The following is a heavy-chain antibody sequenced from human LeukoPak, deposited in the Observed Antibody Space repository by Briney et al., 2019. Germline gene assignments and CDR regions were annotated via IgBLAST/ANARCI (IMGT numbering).Heavy chain of an antibody. V-gene: IGHV4-30-4*01. Sequence: PSQTLSLTCTVSGGSIGSDNYFWSSIRQPPGEGLEWIGYIYYSGGTYYNPSLRSRVTISVDTSKNQFSLKLSSVTAADTAVYYCARGGTTVVAPVYWGQGTLVTVSS. J-gene: IGHJ4*02. CDR2: IYYSGGT. CDR1: GGSIGSDNYF. CDR3: ARGGTTVVAPVY. D-gene: IGHD4-23*01.